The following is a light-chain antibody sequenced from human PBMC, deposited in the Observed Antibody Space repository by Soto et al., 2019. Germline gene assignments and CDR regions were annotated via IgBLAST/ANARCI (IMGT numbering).Light chain of an antibody. J-gene: IGLJ2*01. CDR2: TNN. V-gene: IGLV1-44*01. Sequence: QSVLTQPPSESGTPGQRVTISCSGSSSTIGSNTVNWYQQLPGTAPKLLINTNNQRFSGVPDRFSGSKSGTSASLAISGLQSEDEAEYYCAAWDDSLKGVVFGGGTKVTVL. CDR3: AAWDDSLKGVV. CDR1: SSTIGSNT.